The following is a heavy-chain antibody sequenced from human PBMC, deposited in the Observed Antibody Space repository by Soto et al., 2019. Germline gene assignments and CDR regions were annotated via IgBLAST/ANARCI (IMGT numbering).Heavy chain of an antibody. D-gene: IGHD2-8*02. Sequence: EVQLVESGGGLVQPGGSLRLSCAASGFTFSSYSTNRVRQAPGKGLEWVSYISSSSSTIYYADSVKGRFTISRDNAKNSLYLQMNSLRDEDTAVYYCSWWLSPYWGQGTLVTVS. CDR3: SWWLSPY. J-gene: IGHJ4*02. CDR1: GFTFSSYS. CDR2: ISSSSSTI. V-gene: IGHV3-48*02.